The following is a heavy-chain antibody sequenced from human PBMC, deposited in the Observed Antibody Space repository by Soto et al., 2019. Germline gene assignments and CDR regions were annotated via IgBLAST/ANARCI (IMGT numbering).Heavy chain of an antibody. CDR3: AKVSLYCTNGVCYTPYYYGMDV. Sequence: GGSLRLSCAASGFTFSSYAMSWVRQAPGKGLEWVSAISGSGGSTYYADSVKGRFTISRDNSKNTLYLQMNSLRAEDTAVYYCAKVSLYCTNGVCYTPYYYGMDVWGQGTTVTVSS. J-gene: IGHJ6*02. V-gene: IGHV3-23*01. CDR1: GFTFSSYA. D-gene: IGHD2-8*01. CDR2: ISGSGGST.